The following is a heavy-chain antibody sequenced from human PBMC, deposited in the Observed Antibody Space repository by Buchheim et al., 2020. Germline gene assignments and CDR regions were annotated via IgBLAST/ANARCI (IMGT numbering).Heavy chain of an antibody. Sequence: QVHLQESGPGLVKPSETLSLTCTVSGGSISSNYWSWIRQPPGKGLEWIGYIYYSGNTNYNPSLQSRVTISVDTSKNQFSLKLTSVSAADTAAYYCARVPFWSGSLHGMDVWGQGTT. D-gene: IGHD3-3*01. CDR3: ARVPFWSGSLHGMDV. CDR1: GGSISSNY. CDR2: IYYSGNT. J-gene: IGHJ6*02. V-gene: IGHV4-59*01.